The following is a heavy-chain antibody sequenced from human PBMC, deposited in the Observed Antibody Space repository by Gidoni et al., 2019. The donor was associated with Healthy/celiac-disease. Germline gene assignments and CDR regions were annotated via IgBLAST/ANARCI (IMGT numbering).Heavy chain of an antibody. CDR3: ARDIAVAGTGRDY. J-gene: IGHJ4*02. V-gene: IGHV1-69*04. Sequence: QGQLVQSGAEVKQPGSAGKVSCKASGRDFSSYAISWVRQAPGQGLEWMGRIIPILGIANYAKKFQGSVTITADKSTSTAYMELSSLGAEDTAVYYCARDIAVAGTGRDYWGQGTLVTVSS. CDR2: IIPILGIA. CDR1: GRDFSSYA. D-gene: IGHD6-19*01.